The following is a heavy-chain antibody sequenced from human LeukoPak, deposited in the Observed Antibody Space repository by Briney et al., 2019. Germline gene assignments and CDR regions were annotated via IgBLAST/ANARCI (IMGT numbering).Heavy chain of an antibody. CDR1: GYTFIGYS. D-gene: IGHD5/OR15-5a*01. CDR2: INTKTGYP. CDR3: ARDASTINFDY. Sequence: ASVKVSCKASGYTFIGYSVNWLRQAPGQGLEWMGWINTKTGYPTYAQGFTGRFVFSMDTSVSTAYLQISSLEAEDTAVYYCARDASTINFDYWGQGTLVTVSS. V-gene: IGHV7-4-1*02. J-gene: IGHJ4*02.